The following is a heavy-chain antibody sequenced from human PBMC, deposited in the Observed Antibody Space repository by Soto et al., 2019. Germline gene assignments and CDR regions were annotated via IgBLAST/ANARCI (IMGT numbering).Heavy chain of an antibody. J-gene: IGHJ3*02. CDR3: ASWVLQEHAYDI. Sequence: DVQLVESGGGLIQPGGSLRLSCAAFGLTVSGKKYMAWVRQAPGKGLEWVSGLYGVDGTYYADSVKGRFTISRDSSKNIVYLQMNSLRPDDTAVYYCASWVLQEHAYDIWGLGTTVTVSS. D-gene: IGHD1-1*01. V-gene: IGHV3-53*01. CDR1: GLTVSGKKY. CDR2: LYGVDGT.